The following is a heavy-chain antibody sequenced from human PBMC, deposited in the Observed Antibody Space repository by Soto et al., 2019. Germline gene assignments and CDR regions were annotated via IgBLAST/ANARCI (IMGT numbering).Heavy chain of an antibody. CDR1: GFTFSHYG. V-gene: IGHV3-33*01. Sequence: QVQLVESGGGVVQPGRSLRLSCAASGFTFSHYGMHWVRQAPGEGLEGGAVIWYDGGSKYYADSVKGRFTISRDNSKNTLYLQMNSLSAEDTAVYYCARAGGGYYYYMDVWGQGTTVTVSS. CDR2: IWYDGGSK. J-gene: IGHJ6*03. D-gene: IGHD3-16*01. CDR3: ARAGGGYYYYMDV.